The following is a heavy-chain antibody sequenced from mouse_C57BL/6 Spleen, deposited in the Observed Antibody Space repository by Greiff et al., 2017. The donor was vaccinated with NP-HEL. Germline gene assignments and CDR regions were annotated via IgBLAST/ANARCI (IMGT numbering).Heavy chain of an antibody. CDR1: GYTFTDYE. V-gene: IGHV1-15*01. CDR3: TRGGNYYGSSGYAMDY. Sequence: QVQLQQSGAELVRPGASVTLSCKASGYTFTDYEMHWVKQTPVHGLEWIGAIDPETGGTAYNQKFKGKAILTADKSSSTAYMELRSLTSEDSAVYYCTRGGNYYGSSGYAMDYWGQGTSVTVSS. D-gene: IGHD1-1*01. J-gene: IGHJ4*01. CDR2: IDPETGGT.